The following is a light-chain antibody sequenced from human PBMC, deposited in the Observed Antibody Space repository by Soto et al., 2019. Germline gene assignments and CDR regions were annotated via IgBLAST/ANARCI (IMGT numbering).Light chain of an antibody. V-gene: IGKV3-15*01. CDR1: QTIYSN. Sequence: IVMTQSPATLSVSPGERATLSCRSGQTIYSNVAWYQQRPGQAPRLLIYDVSTRATGVPARFSGSGSGTEFTLTISSPQSEDFAVYYCQQRSNWPPRITFGQGTRLEIK. CDR3: QQRSNWPPRIT. CDR2: DVS. J-gene: IGKJ5*01.